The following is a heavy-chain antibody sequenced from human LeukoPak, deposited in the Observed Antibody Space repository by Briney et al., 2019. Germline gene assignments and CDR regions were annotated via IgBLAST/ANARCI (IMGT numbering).Heavy chain of an antibody. J-gene: IGHJ6*02. D-gene: IGHD2-15*01. V-gene: IGHV3-23*01. CDR2: ISGSGGST. CDR1: GFTFSSYA. CDR3: ANFVVVVRGPRGHDYGRGDYYYGMDV. Sequence: GSLRLSCAASGFTFSSYAMSWVRQAPGKGLEWVSAISGSGGSTYYADSVKGRFTISRDNSKNTLYLQMNSLRAEDTAVYYCANFVVVVRGPRGHDYGRGDYYYGMDVWGQGTTVTVSS.